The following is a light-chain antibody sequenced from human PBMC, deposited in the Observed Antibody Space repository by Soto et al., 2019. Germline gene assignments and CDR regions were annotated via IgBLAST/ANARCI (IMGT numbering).Light chain of an antibody. CDR2: NID. Sequence: QSVLTQPPSASGAPGQRVTISCPGSTSNIGSNTVTWYLHLPGTAPKILIYNIDKQPSGVPDRFSGSKSGTSASLAISWLQSEDEAVYYCAAWDDSLNGHVLFGGGTKVTVL. CDR1: TSNIGSNT. CDR3: AAWDDSLNGHVL. J-gene: IGLJ2*01. V-gene: IGLV1-44*01.